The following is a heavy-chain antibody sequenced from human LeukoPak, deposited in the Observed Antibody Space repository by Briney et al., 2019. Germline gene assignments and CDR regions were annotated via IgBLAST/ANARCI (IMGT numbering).Heavy chain of an antibody. CDR1: GFSFSNYW. CDR2: INRDGSEK. J-gene: IGHJ4*02. D-gene: IGHD3-3*01. CDR3: AKVSWDWSTCYYCDY. Sequence: GGSLRLSCAASGFSFSNYWMAWVRQAPGKGLEWVANINRDGSEKYFVDSVKGRFTISRDNAKNSLYLQMSSLRAEDTGVYYCAKVSWDWSTCYYCDYWGQGTLVTVSS. V-gene: IGHV3-7*01.